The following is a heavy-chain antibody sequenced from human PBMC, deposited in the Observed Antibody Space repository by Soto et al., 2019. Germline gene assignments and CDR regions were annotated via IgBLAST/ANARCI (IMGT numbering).Heavy chain of an antibody. Sequence: QVQLVASGGGVVQPGRSLRLACAASGFTFSSYGMHWVCQAPGKGLEWVAVISYDGSNKYYSDSVKGRFTISRDNSKNTLYLQMNSLRAEDTAVYYWAKKYGSGSYYIDAFDIWGQGTMVTVSS. CDR3: AKKYGSGSYYIDAFDI. J-gene: IGHJ3*02. V-gene: IGHV3-30*18. CDR1: GFTFSSYG. D-gene: IGHD3-10*01. CDR2: ISYDGSNK.